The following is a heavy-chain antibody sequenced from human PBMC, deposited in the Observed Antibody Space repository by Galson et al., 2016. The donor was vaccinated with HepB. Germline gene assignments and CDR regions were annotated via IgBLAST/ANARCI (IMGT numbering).Heavy chain of an antibody. J-gene: IGHJ4*02. Sequence: SVKVSCKASGYTFTTFYVHWVRQAPGQGLEWIGRIMPNGGSTIYAQNFQGRVTVTGDTSTSTVYKELSSLISEDTAVYYCARDGHMWDFDYWGQGSLVTVSS. CDR3: ARDGHMWDFDY. CDR1: GYTFTTFY. CDR2: IMPNGGST. V-gene: IGHV1-46*01. D-gene: IGHD1-26*01.